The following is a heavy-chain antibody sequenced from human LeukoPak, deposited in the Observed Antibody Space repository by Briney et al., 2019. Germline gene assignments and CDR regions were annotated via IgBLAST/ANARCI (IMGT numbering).Heavy chain of an antibody. D-gene: IGHD7-27*01. CDR1: GGSISSYY. J-gene: IGHJ2*01. Sequence: SETLSLTCTVSGGSISSYYWSWIRQPPGKGLEWIGYIYYSGSTNYNPSLKSRVTISVDTSKNQFSLKLSSVTAADTAVYYCARRRSWGSFDLWGRGTLVTVSS. V-gene: IGHV4-59*01. CDR2: IYYSGST. CDR3: ARRRSWGSFDL.